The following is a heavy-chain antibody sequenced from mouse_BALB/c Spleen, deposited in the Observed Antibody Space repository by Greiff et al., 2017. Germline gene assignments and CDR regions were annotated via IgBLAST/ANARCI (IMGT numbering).Heavy chain of an antibody. CDR3: ARAGTGDY. D-gene: IGHD3-3*01. Sequence: QVQLKQSGAELVKPGASVKLSCKASGYTFTSYWMHWVKQRPGQGLEWIGEINPSNGRTNYNEKFKSKATLTVDKSSSTAYMQLSSLTAEDSAVYYCARAGTGDYWGQGTTLTVSS. V-gene: IGHV1S81*02. CDR2: INPSNGRT. CDR1: GYTFTSYW. J-gene: IGHJ2*01.